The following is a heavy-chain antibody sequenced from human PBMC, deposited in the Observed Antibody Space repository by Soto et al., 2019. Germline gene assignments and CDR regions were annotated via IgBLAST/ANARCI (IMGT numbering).Heavy chain of an antibody. J-gene: IGHJ4*02. CDR2: IIPIFGTA. Sequence: QVQLVQSGAEVKKPGSSVKVSGKASGGTFSSYAISWVRQAPGQGLEWMGGIIPIFGTANYAQKFQGRVTISADEPTSTAYMELSSLRSEDTAVYYCARGIAVAGTTSPPDYWGQGTLVTVSS. CDR3: ARGIAVAGTTSPPDY. D-gene: IGHD6-19*01. CDR1: GGTFSSYA. V-gene: IGHV1-69*01.